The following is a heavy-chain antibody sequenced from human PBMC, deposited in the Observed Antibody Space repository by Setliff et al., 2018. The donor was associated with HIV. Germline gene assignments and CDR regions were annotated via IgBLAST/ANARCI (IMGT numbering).Heavy chain of an antibody. V-gene: IGHV4-39*01. CDR3: ASYRKAERWLQLGGNFDY. Sequence: PSETLSLTCTVSGGFISTGGYSWSWIRQPPGKGLEWIGSIYYSGSTYYNPSLKSRVTISVDPSKNQFSLKLSSVTAADTAVYYCASYRKAERWLQLGGNFDYWGQGTLVTVSS. CDR1: GGFISTGGYS. D-gene: IGHD5-12*01. CDR2: IYYSGST. J-gene: IGHJ4*02.